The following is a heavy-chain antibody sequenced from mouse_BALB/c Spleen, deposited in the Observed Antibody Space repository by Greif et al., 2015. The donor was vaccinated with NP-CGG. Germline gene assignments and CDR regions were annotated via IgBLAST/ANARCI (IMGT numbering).Heavy chain of an antibody. CDR2: INSNGGST. Sequence: EVQLVESGGGLVQPGGSLKLSCAASGFTFSSYGMSWVRQTPDKRLELVATINSNGGSTYYPDSVKGRFTISRDNAKNTLYLQMSSLKSEDTAMYYCAGAYYRYDDYYYAMDYWGQGTSVTVSS. D-gene: IGHD2-14*01. J-gene: IGHJ4*01. CDR1: GFTFSSYG. CDR3: AGAYYRYDDYYYAMDY. V-gene: IGHV5-6-3*01.